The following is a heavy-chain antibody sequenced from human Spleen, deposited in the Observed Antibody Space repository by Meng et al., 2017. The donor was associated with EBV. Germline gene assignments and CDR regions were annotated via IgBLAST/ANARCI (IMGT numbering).Heavy chain of an antibody. CDR1: VYPFSAYA. Sequence: SGAEVKKPGASVMVSCKASVYPFSAYAINWVRQVPGQGLEWLGWNNTATGDATYAQDFTGRFLFSLDTSVTTAYLQISSLKAEDTAVYYCARDRVWFGDKGWFDPWGQGTLVTVSS. CDR3: ARDRVWFGDKGWFDP. V-gene: IGHV7-4-1*02. D-gene: IGHD3-10*01. CDR2: NNTATGDA. J-gene: IGHJ5*02.